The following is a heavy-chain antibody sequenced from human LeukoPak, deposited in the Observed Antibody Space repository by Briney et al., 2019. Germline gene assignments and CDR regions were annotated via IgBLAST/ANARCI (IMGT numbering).Heavy chain of an antibody. CDR2: VYHSGDT. J-gene: IGHJ4*02. CDR3: ARKPVSSGWDETFDY. CDR1: GFTFSSYG. V-gene: IGHV4-38-2*01. D-gene: IGHD6-19*01. Sequence: PGGSLRLSCAASGFTFSSYGMHWVRQAPGKGLEWIGSVYHSGDTYYNPSLKSRVTISVDTSKNQFSLKLSSVTAADTAVYYCARKPVSSGWDETFDYWGQGTLVTVSS.